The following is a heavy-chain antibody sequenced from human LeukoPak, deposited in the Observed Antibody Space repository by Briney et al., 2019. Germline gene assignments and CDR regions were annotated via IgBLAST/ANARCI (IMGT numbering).Heavy chain of an antibody. J-gene: IGHJ5*02. CDR1: GYTFTSYG. CDR2: ISAYNGNT. Sequence: GASVKVSCKASGYTFTSYGISWVRQAPGQGLEWMGWISAYNGNTNYAQKLQGRVTMTTDTSTSTAYMELSSLRSEDTAVYYCARGSLWFGELLNWFDPWGQGTLVTVSS. V-gene: IGHV1-18*01. CDR3: ARGSLWFGELLNWFDP. D-gene: IGHD3-10*01.